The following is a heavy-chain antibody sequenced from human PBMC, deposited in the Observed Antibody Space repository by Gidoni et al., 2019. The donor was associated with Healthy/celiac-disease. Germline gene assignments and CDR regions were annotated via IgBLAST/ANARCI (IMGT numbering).Heavy chain of an antibody. V-gene: IGHV1-3*01. Sequence: QVQLVQSGAAVKKPGASVKFSCKASGYTFTSYAMHWVRQAPGQRLEWMGWINAGNGNTKYSQKFQGRVTITRDTSASTAYMELSSMRSEDTAVYYCARASLGRADAFDIWGQGTMVTVSS. D-gene: IGHD1-26*01. CDR3: ARASLGRADAFDI. J-gene: IGHJ3*02. CDR1: GYTFTSYA. CDR2: INAGNGNT.